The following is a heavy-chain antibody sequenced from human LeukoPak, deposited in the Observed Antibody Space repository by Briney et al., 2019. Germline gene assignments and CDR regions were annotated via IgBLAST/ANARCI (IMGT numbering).Heavy chain of an antibody. CDR1: GYSFTDYY. Sequence: GASVKVSCKTSGYSFTDYYMHWVRQAPGQGLEWMGWINPNSGGTNYAQKFQGRVTMTRDTSISTAYMELSRLRSDDTAVYYCGTGGSGSYYITDYWGQGTLVTVSS. D-gene: IGHD3-10*01. V-gene: IGHV1-2*02. J-gene: IGHJ4*02. CDR2: INPNSGGT. CDR3: GTGGSGSYYITDY.